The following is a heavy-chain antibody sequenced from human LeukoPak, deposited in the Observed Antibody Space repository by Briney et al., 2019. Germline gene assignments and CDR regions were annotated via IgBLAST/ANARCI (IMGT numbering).Heavy chain of an antibody. J-gene: IGHJ2*01. CDR2: ISGRGGSK. CDR1: GFTFSSYA. Sequence: GGSLRLSCAASGFTFSSYAMSWVRQAAGKGLEWVSAISGRGGSKYYADSVKGRFNISRENAKNTLYLQMNRLRAEGKAVYYCAKTLKGVAARHWYFDLWRRGTLVTVSS. D-gene: IGHD2-15*01. V-gene: IGHV3-23*01. CDR3: AKTLKGVAARHWYFDL.